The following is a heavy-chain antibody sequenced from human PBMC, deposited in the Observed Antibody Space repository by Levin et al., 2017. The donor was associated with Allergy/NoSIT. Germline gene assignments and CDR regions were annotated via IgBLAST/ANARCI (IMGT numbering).Heavy chain of an antibody. J-gene: IGHJ4*02. D-gene: IGHD6-13*01. V-gene: IGHV3-33*01. CDR2: IWYDGSQK. CDR3: ARLGSSWALDY. CDR1: GFTFSSYG. Sequence: PGGSLRLSCAASGFTFSSYGIHWVRQAPGKGLEWVAVIWYDGSQKYYGDSVKGRFTISRDQSKNTVYLQMNSLRAEDTAVYYCARLGSSWALDYWGQGTLVTVSS.